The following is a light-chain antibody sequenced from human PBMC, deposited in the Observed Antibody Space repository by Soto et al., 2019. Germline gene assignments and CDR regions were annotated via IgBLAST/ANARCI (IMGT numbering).Light chain of an antibody. V-gene: IGLV2-14*03. CDR2: DVS. J-gene: IGLJ1*01. CDR1: NSDVGGYNY. Sequence: QSVLTQPASVSGSPGQSITISCTGTNSDVGGYNYVSWYQQHPGKPPKLLIYDVSSRPSGLSNRFSGSKSGNTASLIISVLQAEDEADYYCASDTNRITYVFGSGTKLTVL. CDR3: ASDTNRITYV.